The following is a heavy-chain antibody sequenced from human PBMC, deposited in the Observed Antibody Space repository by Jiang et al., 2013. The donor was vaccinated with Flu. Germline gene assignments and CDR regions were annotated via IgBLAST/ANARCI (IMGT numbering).Heavy chain of an antibody. J-gene: IGHJ4*02. Sequence: QSGSELKKPGASVKVSCKASGYTLTTYAMNWVRQAPGQGLEWMGWINTNTGNPKYAQGFTGRFVFSLDTSVSTAYPQISGLQAEDTAVYYCARGGRAGSTGWYDYFEYWGQGTLVTVSS. CDR3: ARGGRAGSTGWYDYFEY. V-gene: IGHV7-4-1*02. D-gene: IGHD6-19*01. CDR2: INTNTGNP. CDR1: GYTLTTYA.